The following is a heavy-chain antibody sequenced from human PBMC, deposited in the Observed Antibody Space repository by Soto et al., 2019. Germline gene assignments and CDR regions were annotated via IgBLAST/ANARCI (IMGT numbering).Heavy chain of an antibody. CDR1: GFTFSSYW. D-gene: IGHD5-12*01. CDR3: ARKLARGYDMLGWFDP. CDR2: IKQDGSEK. Sequence: GGSLRLSCAASGFTFSSYWMSWVRQAPGKGLEWVANIKQDGSEKYYVDSVKGRFTISRDNAKNSLYLQMNSLRAEDTAVYYCARKLARGYDMLGWFDPWGQGTLVTVSS. V-gene: IGHV3-7*01. J-gene: IGHJ5*02.